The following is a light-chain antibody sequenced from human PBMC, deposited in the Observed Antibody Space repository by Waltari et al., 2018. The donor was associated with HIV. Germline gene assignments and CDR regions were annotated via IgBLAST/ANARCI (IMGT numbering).Light chain of an antibody. Sequence: QSVLTQPPSVSAAPGQEVTISCSGSSSNIGSKFVSWYQHVPAAAPKLLISDNNKRPSGIPDRFSGSKPGTSVTLGITGLQTGDEADYYCSTWDVSLGAGVFGGGTKLTVL. CDR2: DNN. J-gene: IGLJ2*01. CDR1: SSNIGSKF. V-gene: IGLV1-51*01. CDR3: STWDVSLGAGV.